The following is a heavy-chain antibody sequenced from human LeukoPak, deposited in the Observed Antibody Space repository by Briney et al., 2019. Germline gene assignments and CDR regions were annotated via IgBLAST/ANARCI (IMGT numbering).Heavy chain of an antibody. CDR3: ARAPRVVYSNYPPDY. D-gene: IGHD4-11*01. J-gene: IGHJ4*02. Sequence: PSETLSLTCTVSDGSISGYYWSWIRQPPGKALEWIGYIHYSGSTNYNPSLKSRVTISVDTSKNHFSLKLSSVTAADTAVYYCARAPRVVYSNYPPDYWGQGTLVTVSS. V-gene: IGHV4-59*08. CDR2: IHYSGST. CDR1: DGSISGYY.